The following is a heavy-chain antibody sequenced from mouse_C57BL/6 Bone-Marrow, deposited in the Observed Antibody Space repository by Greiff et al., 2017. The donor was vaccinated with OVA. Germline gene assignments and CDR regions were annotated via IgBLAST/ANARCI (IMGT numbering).Heavy chain of an antibody. V-gene: IGHV1-26*01. J-gene: IGHJ2*01. CDR1: GYTFTDYY. CDR2: INPNNGGT. D-gene: IGHD1-1*01. CDR3: AREDYGSRLDY. Sequence: VQLKQSGPELVKPGASVKISCKASGYTFTDYYMNWVKQSHGKSLEWIGDINPNNGGTSYNQKFKGKATLTVDKSSSTAYMELRSLTSEDSAVYYCAREDYGSRLDYWGQGTTLTVSS.